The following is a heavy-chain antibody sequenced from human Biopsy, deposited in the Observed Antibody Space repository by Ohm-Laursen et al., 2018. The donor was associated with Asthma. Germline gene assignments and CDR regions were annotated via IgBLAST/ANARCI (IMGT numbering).Heavy chain of an antibody. D-gene: IGHD6-19*01. CDR1: GLTFRNYG. V-gene: IGHV3-30*03. J-gene: IGHJ4*02. Sequence: SLRLSCAASGLTFRNYGMHWVRQAPGKGLEWVALISFDGSTKYFADSVKGRFTISRDNSKNTLYLQMNSLRAEDTAVYYCAREGVAGTHIEDWGQGTLVTVSS. CDR3: AREGVAGTHIED. CDR2: ISFDGSTK.